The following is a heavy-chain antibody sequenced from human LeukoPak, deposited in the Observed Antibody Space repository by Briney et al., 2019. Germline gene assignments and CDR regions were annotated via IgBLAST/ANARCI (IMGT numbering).Heavy chain of an antibody. J-gene: IGHJ4*02. D-gene: IGHD6-19*01. CDR2: ISAYNGNT. CDR1: GYTFTSYG. Sequence: ASVKVSCKASGYTFTSYGISWVRQAPGQGLEWMGWISAYNGNTTYAQKLQGRVTMTTDTSTSTAYMELRSLRSDDTAVYYCARDGIAVAGTSDFDYWGQGTLVTVSS. V-gene: IGHV1-18*01. CDR3: ARDGIAVAGTSDFDY.